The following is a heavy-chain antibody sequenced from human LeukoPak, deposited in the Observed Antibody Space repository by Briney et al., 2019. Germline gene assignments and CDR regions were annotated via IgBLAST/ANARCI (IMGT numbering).Heavy chain of an antibody. CDR1: GYTFTGYY. Sequence: ASVKVSCKASGYTFTGYYMHWVRQAPGQGLEWMGWINPNTGGTNYAQKFQGRVTMTRDTSISTAYMDLSRLRSDDTAVYYCARDSRYSSSWYGGDDAFDIWGQGTMVTVSS. CDR2: INPNTGGT. V-gene: IGHV1-2*02. CDR3: ARDSRYSSSWYGGDDAFDI. D-gene: IGHD6-13*01. J-gene: IGHJ3*02.